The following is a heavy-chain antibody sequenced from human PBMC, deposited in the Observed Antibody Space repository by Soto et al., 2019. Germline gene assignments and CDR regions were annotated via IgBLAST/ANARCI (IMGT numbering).Heavy chain of an antibody. CDR3: AKDQTNYYGAGSYSDY. J-gene: IGHJ4*02. V-gene: IGHV3-9*01. Sequence: LRLSCAAAGFTFDDYAMHWVRQAPGKGLEWVSGISWNSGSIGYADSVKGRFTISRDNAKNSLYLQMNSLRAEDTALYYCAKDQTNYYGAGSYSDYWGQGTLVTVSS. CDR2: ISWNSGSI. CDR1: GFTFDDYA. D-gene: IGHD3-10*01.